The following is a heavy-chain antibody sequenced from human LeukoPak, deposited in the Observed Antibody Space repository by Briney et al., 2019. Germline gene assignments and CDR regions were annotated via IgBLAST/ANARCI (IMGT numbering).Heavy chain of an antibody. CDR2: IYYSGST. CDR3: ARDRGRDGYNYRLDY. J-gene: IGHJ4*02. Sequence: SETLSLTCAVYGGSFSGYYWSWIRQPPGKGLEWIGYIYYSGSTNYNPSLKSRVTISVDTSKNQFSLKLSSVTAADTAVYYCARDRGRDGYNYRLDYWGQGTLVTVSS. V-gene: IGHV4-59*01. D-gene: IGHD5-24*01. CDR1: GGSFSGYY.